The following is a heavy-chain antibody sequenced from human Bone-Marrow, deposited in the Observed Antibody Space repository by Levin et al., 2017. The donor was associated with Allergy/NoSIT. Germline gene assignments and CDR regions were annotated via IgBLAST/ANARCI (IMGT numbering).Heavy chain of an antibody. CDR1: GFTFSIYW. J-gene: IGHJ4*02. CDR2: INPDGSST. V-gene: IGHV3-74*01. CDR3: ARNPAYDDSGYRHLDY. Sequence: SCAASGFTFSIYWMHWVRQAPGKGLMWVSRINPDGSSTTYTDSAKGRFTVSRDNAKNMVYLQMNSLRVEDTAVYYCARNPAYDDSGYRHLDYWGQGTLVTVSS. D-gene: IGHD3-22*01.